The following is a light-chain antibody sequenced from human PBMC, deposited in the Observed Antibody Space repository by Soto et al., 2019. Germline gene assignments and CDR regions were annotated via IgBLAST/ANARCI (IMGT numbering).Light chain of an antibody. Sequence: IQMTQSPSSLSASVGDRVTITCRASQSISSWLAWYQQKPGKAPKLLIYKASSLESGVPSRFSGSGSGTEFTLTISSLQPDDFATYYCQQYNTYSPERTFGQGTKVDIK. V-gene: IGKV1-5*03. J-gene: IGKJ1*01. CDR3: QQYNTYSPERT. CDR1: QSISSW. CDR2: KAS.